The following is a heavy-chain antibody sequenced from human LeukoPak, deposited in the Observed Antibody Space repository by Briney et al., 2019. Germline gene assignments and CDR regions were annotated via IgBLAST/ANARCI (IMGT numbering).Heavy chain of an antibody. CDR1: GGSISTYY. CDR3: ARENGVVNAYFAY. J-gene: IGHJ4*02. CDR2: IHYNGST. V-gene: IGHV4-59*01. Sequence: SETLSLTCTVSGGSISTYYWSWIRQPPGKGLEWIGYIHYNGSTNYNPSLKSRVTISIDSSKNQFSLKLTSVTAADTAVYYCARENGVVNAYFAYWGQGTLVTVSA. D-gene: IGHD2-21*01.